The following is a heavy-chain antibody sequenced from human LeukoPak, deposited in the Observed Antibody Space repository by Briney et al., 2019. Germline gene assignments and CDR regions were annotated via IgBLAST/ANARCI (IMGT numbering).Heavy chain of an antibody. V-gene: IGHV1-18*01. CDR2: ISAYNGNT. J-gene: IGHJ5*02. CDR1: GYTFTSYG. Sequence: ASVKVSCKASGYTFTSYGISCVRQATGQGLEWMRWISAYNGNTNYAQKLQGRVTMPTDTSTSTAYVELRSLRSDDPAVYYCARDPDQDIVVVPGAFQFDPWGQGTLVTVSS. D-gene: IGHD2-2*01. CDR3: ARDPDQDIVVVPGAFQFDP.